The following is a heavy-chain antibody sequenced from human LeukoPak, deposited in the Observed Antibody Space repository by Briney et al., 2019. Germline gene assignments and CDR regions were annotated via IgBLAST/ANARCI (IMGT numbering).Heavy chain of an antibody. Sequence: PSETLSLTCTVSGGSISSYYWSWIRQPPGKGLEWIGYIYTSGSTNYNPSLKSRVTISVDTSKNKFSLKLSSVTAADTAVYYCARHVLSRSSGYKSLFDYWGQGTLVTVSS. CDR2: IYTSGST. V-gene: IGHV4-4*09. CDR1: GGSISSYY. D-gene: IGHD3-22*01. CDR3: ARHVLSRSSGYKSLFDY. J-gene: IGHJ4*02.